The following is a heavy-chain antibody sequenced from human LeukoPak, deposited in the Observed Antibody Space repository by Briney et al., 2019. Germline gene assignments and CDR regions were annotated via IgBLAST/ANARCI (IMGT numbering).Heavy chain of an antibody. CDR3: AKQGYCSSTSCSYYYYYYMDV. D-gene: IGHD2-2*01. CDR1: GFTFSSYA. V-gene: IGHV3-23*01. Sequence: GGSLRLSCAASGFTFSSYAMGWVRQAPGKGLEWVSAISGSGGSTYYADSVKGRFTISRDNSKNTLYLQMNSLRAEDTAVYYCAKQGYCSSTSCSYYYYYYMDVWGKGTTVTVSS. J-gene: IGHJ6*03. CDR2: ISGSGGST.